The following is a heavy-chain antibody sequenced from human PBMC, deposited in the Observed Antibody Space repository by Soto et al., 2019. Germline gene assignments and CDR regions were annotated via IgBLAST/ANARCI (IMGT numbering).Heavy chain of an antibody. Sequence: SETLSLTCAVYGGSFSGYYWSWIRQPPGKGLEWIGEINHSGSTNYNPSLKSRVTISVDTSKNQFSLKLSSVTAADTAVYYCARHRVTVFGVVSRSHYYYYSMDVWGQGTTVTVSS. CDR1: GGSFSGYY. J-gene: IGHJ6*02. CDR2: INHSGST. CDR3: ARHRVTVFGVVSRSHYYYYSMDV. V-gene: IGHV4-34*01. D-gene: IGHD3-3*01.